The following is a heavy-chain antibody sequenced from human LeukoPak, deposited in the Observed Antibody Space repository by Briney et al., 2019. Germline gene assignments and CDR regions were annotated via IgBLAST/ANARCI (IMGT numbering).Heavy chain of an antibody. CDR1: GFTFTAYH. D-gene: IGHD3-22*01. CDR3: ARDSDYYDSSGYYGYYYYMDV. J-gene: IGHJ6*03. CDR2: INPNSGGT. V-gene: IGHV1-2*02. Sequence: ASVKVSCKASGFTFTAYHMHWVRQAPGQGLEWMGWINPNSGGTNYAQRFQGRVTMTRDTSISTAYMELSRLRSDDTAVYYCARDSDYYDSSGYYGYYYYMDVWGKGTTVTVSS.